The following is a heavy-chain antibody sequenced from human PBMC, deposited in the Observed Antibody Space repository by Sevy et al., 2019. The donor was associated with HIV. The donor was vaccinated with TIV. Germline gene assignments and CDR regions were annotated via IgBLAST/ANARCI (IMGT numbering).Heavy chain of an antibody. J-gene: IGHJ5*02. CDR2: IYPGDSDT. Sequence: GESLKISCKGSGYSFTSYWIGWVRQMPGKGLEWMGIIYPGDSDTRYSPSFQGQVTISADKSISTAYQQWRSLKASDTAMYYCARLGNVDTAMSDSLSWFDPWGQGTLVTVSS. CDR1: GYSFTSYW. D-gene: IGHD5-18*01. CDR3: ARLGNVDTAMSDSLSWFDP. V-gene: IGHV5-51*01.